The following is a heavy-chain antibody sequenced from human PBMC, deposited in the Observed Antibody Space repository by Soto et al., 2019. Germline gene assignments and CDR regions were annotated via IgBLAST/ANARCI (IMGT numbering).Heavy chain of an antibody. CDR3: ARSDGRY. CDR1: GGSISSGGYS. Sequence: PSETLSLTCAVSGGSISSGGYSWSWILQPPGKGLEWIGYIYHSGSTYYNPSLKSRVTISVDRSKNQFSLKLTSVTAADTAVYYCARSDGRYWGQGTLVTVSS. J-gene: IGHJ4*02. CDR2: IYHSGST. V-gene: IGHV4-30-2*01.